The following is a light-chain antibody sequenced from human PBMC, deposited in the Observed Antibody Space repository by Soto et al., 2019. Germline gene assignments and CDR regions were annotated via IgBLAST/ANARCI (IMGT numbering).Light chain of an antibody. CDR3: AAWDDSLKGPI. V-gene: IGLV1-44*01. Sequence: QSVLTQPPSASGTPGQRVTISCSGSNSNIGGNTVNWYQQLPATAPKLLIHDNDQRPSGVPDRFSGSKSGTSASLAISGLQSEHEADYYCAAWDDSLKGPIFGGGTQLTVL. J-gene: IGLJ2*01. CDR1: NSNIGGNT. CDR2: DND.